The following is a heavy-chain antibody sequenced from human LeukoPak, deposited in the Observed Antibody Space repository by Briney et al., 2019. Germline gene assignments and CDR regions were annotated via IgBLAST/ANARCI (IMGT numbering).Heavy chain of an antibody. CDR2: ISYDGSNK. D-gene: IGHD3-22*01. CDR1: GFTFSSYG. V-gene: IGHV3-30*18. Sequence: GRSLRLSCAASGFTFSSYGMHWVRQAAGKGLEWVAVISYDGSNKYYADSVKGRFTISRDNSKNTLYLQMNSLRAEDTAVYYCAKAKSGYSDAFDIWGQGTMVTVSS. J-gene: IGHJ3*02. CDR3: AKAKSGYSDAFDI.